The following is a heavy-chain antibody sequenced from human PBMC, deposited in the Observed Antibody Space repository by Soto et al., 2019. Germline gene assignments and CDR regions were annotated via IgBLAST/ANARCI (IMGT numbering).Heavy chain of an antibody. V-gene: IGHV3-48*03. CDR1: GFQFSSYE. Sequence: GGSLRLSCAASGFQFSSYEMNWVRQAPGKGLEWVAHISHSGATIFYADSVKGRFTISRDNTNNSLSLQMNSLRAEDTAIYYCARGAFWYTTSTTDDAFDVWGRGTVVTVSS. CDR2: ISHSGATI. J-gene: IGHJ3*01. D-gene: IGHD6-6*01. CDR3: ARGAFWYTTSTTDDAFDV.